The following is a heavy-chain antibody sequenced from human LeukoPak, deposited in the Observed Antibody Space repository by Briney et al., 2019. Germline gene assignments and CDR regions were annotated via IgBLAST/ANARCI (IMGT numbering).Heavy chain of an antibody. Sequence: AGGSLRLSCAASGFTFSGYGVNWVRQAPSKGLEWVAVIWYDGSNKYYTDSVKGRFTISRDNSKNTLYLQMNSLRVEDTAVYYCARWGSGKSFDYWGQGTLVTVSS. J-gene: IGHJ4*02. D-gene: IGHD3-10*01. CDR1: GFTFSGYG. CDR2: IWYDGSNK. CDR3: ARWGSGKSFDY. V-gene: IGHV3-33*01.